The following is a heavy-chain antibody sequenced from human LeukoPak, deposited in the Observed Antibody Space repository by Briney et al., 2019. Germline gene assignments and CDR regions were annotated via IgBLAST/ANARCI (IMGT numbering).Heavy chain of an antibody. CDR1: GGSFSGYY. Sequence: SETLSLTCAVYGGSFSGYYWIWIRQPPGKGLEWIGEINHSGSTNYNPSLKSRVTISVDTSKNQFSLKLSSVTAADTAVYYCARSIAGIPDYWGQGTLVTVSS. D-gene: IGHD2-21*01. CDR2: INHSGST. CDR3: ARSIAGIPDY. J-gene: IGHJ4*02. V-gene: IGHV4-34*01.